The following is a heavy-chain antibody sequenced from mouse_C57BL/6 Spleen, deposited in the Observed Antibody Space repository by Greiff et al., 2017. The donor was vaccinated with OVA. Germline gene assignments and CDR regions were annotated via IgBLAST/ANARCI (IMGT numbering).Heavy chain of an antibody. CDR2: IHPNSGST. CDR1: GYTFTSYW. Sequence: VQLQQPGAELVKPGASVKLSCKASGYTFTSYWMHWVKQRPGQGLEWIGMIHPNSGSTNYNEKFKSKATLTVDKSSSTAYMQLSSLTSEDSAVYYGARGNWDGFRYGFAYWGQGTLVTVSA. V-gene: IGHV1-64*01. D-gene: IGHD4-1*01. CDR3: ARGNWDGFRYGFAY. J-gene: IGHJ3*01.